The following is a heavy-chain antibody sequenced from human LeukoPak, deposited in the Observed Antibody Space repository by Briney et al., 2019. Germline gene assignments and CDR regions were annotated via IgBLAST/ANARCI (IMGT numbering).Heavy chain of an antibody. V-gene: IGHV1-2*02. Sequence: GASVKVSCKASGYTFTGYYMHWVRQAPGQGLEWMGWINPNSGGTNYAQKFQGRVTMTRDTSISTAYMELSRLRSDDTAVYYCARTFDWLLPYYFDYWGQGTLVTVSS. D-gene: IGHD3-9*01. CDR1: GYTFTGYY. J-gene: IGHJ4*02. CDR3: ARTFDWLLPYYFDY. CDR2: INPNSGGT.